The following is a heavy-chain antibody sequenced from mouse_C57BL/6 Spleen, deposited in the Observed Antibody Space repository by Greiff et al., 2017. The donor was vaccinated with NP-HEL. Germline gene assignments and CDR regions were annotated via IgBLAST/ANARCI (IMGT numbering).Heavy chain of an antibody. CDR3: ARDPGRRYFDV. Sequence: EVQVVESGGGLVKPGGSLKLSCAASGFTFSSYAMSWVRQTPEKRLEWVATISDGGSYTYYPDNVKGRFTISRDNAKNNLYLQMSHLKSEDTAMYYCARDPGRRYFDVWGTGTTVTVSS. CDR2: ISDGGSYT. D-gene: IGHD3-3*01. V-gene: IGHV5-4*01. CDR1: GFTFSSYA. J-gene: IGHJ1*03.